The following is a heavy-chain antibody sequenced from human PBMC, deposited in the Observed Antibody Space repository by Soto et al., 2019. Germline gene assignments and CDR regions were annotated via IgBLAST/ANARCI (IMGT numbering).Heavy chain of an antibody. CDR3: ARDGYCSGGSCYSKMGTFDY. CDR1: GYTFTSYA. Sequence: ASVKVSCKASGYTFTSYAMHWVRQAPGQRLEWMRWINAGNGNTKYSQKFQGRVTITRDTSASTAYMELSSLRSEDTAVYYCARDGYCSGGSCYSKMGTFDYWGQGTLVTVSS. D-gene: IGHD2-15*01. V-gene: IGHV1-3*01. CDR2: INAGNGNT. J-gene: IGHJ4*02.